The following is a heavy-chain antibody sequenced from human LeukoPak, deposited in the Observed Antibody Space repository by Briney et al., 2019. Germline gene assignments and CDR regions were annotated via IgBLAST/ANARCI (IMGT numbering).Heavy chain of an antibody. J-gene: IGHJ4*02. CDR3: ARSFYGSGSYCPD. V-gene: IGHV1-2*02. Sequence: GASVKVSCKASGYTFTGYYMHWVRQAPGQGIEWMGWINPNSGGTNYAQKFQGRVTMTRDTSISTAYMELSRLRSDDTAVYYCARSFYGSGSYCPDWGQGTLVTVSS. CDR2: INPNSGGT. D-gene: IGHD3-10*01. CDR1: GYTFTGYY.